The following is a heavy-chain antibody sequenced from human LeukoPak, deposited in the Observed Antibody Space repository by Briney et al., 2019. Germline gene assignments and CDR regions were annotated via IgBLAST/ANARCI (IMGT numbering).Heavy chain of an antibody. J-gene: IGHJ2*01. CDR2: VYANGIT. V-gene: IGHV4-4*08. D-gene: IGHD3-22*01. CDR1: GGSIFIYY. Sequence: SETLSLTCTVSGGSIFIYYWHWIRPSPGKGLGWVGYVYANGITAYNPSLRSQGSMSIVTSRSQFSLRLTSVTAADTATYYCARRVYYDTSGYHPTAGYFDLWGRGTLVSVSS. CDR3: ARRVYYDTSGYHPTAGYFDL.